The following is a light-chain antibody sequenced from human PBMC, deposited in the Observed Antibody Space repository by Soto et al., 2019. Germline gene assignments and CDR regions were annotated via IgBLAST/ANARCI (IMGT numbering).Light chain of an antibody. V-gene: IGLV2-14*03. CDR1: NSDVGGYNS. CDR2: DVS. J-gene: IGLJ3*02. CDR3: SSYTATRTVV. Sequence: QSALTQPASVSGSPGQSITIACTGTNSDVGGYNSVSWYQLHPGKAPRLVIYDVSIRPPAVSDRFSGSTSGNTASLTISGRHAEDEAEYYCSSYTATRTVVFGGGTKLTVL.